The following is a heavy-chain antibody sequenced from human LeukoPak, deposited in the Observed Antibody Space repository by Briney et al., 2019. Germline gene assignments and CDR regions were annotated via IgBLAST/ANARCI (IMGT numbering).Heavy chain of an antibody. CDR1: GASVSSASY. CDR3: ARSRAFNSGAFDP. CDR2: IYNGVNT. V-gene: IGHV4-61*01. J-gene: IGHJ5*02. Sequence: SETLSLTCTVSGASVSSASYWSWIRQPPGKGVEWIAHIYNGVNTNYNPSLKRRVTISVDTSKNQFSLRLNSVTAADTAVYYCARSRAFNSGAFDPWGQGSLVTVSS. D-gene: IGHD1-26*01.